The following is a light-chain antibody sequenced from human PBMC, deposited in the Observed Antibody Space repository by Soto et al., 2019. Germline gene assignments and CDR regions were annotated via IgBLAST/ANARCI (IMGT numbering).Light chain of an antibody. CDR3: QQSNNYPWT. CDR2: EAS. CDR1: QSISSW. V-gene: IGKV1-5*03. Sequence: DIQMTQPPSTLSASVGDRVTITCRASQSISSWLAWYQQKPGKAPKLLIYEASNLESGVPSRFSGSGSGTEFTLTISSLQPDDFATYYCQQSNNYPWTFGQGTKVDIK. J-gene: IGKJ1*01.